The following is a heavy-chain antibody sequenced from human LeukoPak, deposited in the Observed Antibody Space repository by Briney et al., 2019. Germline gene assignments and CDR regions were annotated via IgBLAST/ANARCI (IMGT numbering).Heavy chain of an antibody. J-gene: IGHJ6*02. CDR1: GFTFSSYG. Sequence: GGSLRLSCAASGFTFSSYGMHWVRQAPGKGLEWVAVISYDGGNKYYADSVKGRFTISRDNSKNTLYLQMNSLRAEDTAVYYCAKDLIAVAGTGYYYYYGMDVWGQGTTVTVSS. D-gene: IGHD6-19*01. CDR2: ISYDGGNK. CDR3: AKDLIAVAGTGYYYYYGMDV. V-gene: IGHV3-30*18.